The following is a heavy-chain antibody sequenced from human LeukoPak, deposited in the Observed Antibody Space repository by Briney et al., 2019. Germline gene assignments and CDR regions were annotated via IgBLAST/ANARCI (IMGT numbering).Heavy chain of an antibody. V-gene: IGHV3-21*01. D-gene: IGHD2-2*01. CDR3: ARIFRYQLIDYYALDV. Sequence: GGSLRLSCAASGFSFSDYAMDWVRQAPGKGLEWVSAISSNSAYIFYADSVEGRFTIPRDNAKSSVSLQMNSLRDDDTAVYYCARIFRYQLIDYYALDVWGQGTTVTVSS. J-gene: IGHJ6*02. CDR1: GFSFSDYA. CDR2: ISSNSAYI.